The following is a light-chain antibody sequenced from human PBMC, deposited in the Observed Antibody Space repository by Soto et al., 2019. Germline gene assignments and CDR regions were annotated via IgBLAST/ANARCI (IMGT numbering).Light chain of an antibody. CDR2: AAS. CDR1: QGISSY. CDR3: QQLNSYLPLT. V-gene: IGKV1-9*01. Sequence: IQLTQSPSSLSASVGDRVTITCRASQGISSYLAWYQQKPGKAPKLLIYAASTLQSGVPSRFSGSGSGTDLTLTISSLQPEDFATYYCQQLNSYLPLTFGGGTKVEIK. J-gene: IGKJ4*01.